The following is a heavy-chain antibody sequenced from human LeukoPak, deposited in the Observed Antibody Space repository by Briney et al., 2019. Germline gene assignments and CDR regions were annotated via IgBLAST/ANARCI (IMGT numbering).Heavy chain of an antibody. CDR3: ARGYCSSTSCYGYYYYYGMDA. D-gene: IGHD2-2*01. V-gene: IGHV3-7*01. Sequence: PGGSLRLSCAASGFTFSSYWMSWVRQAPGKGLEWVANIKQDGSEKYYVDSVKGRFTISRDNAKNSLYLQMNSLRAEDTAVYYCARGYCSSTSCYGYYYYYGMDAWGQGTTVTVSS. J-gene: IGHJ6*02. CDR1: GFTFSSYW. CDR2: IKQDGSEK.